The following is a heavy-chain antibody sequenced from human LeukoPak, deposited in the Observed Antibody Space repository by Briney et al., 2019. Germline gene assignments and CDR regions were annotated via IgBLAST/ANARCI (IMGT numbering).Heavy chain of an antibody. CDR2: ISSGSDTL. D-gene: IGHD5-12*01. CDR3: TFKQWLRY. CDR1: GFNFSLYS. V-gene: IGHV3-48*01. J-gene: IGHJ4*02. Sequence: GGSLRPSCAASGFNFSLYSMNWVRQAPGKGLEWISYISSGSDTLYYAEAVKGRFTVSRDNAKNSLYLQMNSLRAEDTAVYYCTFKQWLRYWGQGTLVTVSS.